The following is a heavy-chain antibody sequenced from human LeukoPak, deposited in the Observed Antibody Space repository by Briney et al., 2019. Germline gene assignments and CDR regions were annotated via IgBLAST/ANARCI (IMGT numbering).Heavy chain of an antibody. V-gene: IGHV1-2*02. CDR2: INPNSGGT. D-gene: IGHD3-22*01. CDR1: GYTFTGYY. CDR3: AREGRYYDSSGYYDIDDY. J-gene: IGHJ4*02. Sequence: ASVKVSCKASGYTFTGYYMHWVRQAPGQGLEWMGWINPNSGGTNYAQKFQGRVTMTRDTSISTAYMELSRLRSDDTAVYYCAREGRYYDSSGYYDIDDYWGQGTLVTVSS.